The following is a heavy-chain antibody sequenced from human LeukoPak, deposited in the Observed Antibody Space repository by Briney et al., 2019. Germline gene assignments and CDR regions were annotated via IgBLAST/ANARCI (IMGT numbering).Heavy chain of an antibody. V-gene: IGHV4-39*07. D-gene: IGHD6-19*01. CDR3: AGERGEEYSSGWYKRNYFDN. CDR2: GDYSGGA. Sequence: PSETLSLTCTVSGDSFSSVTDYWAWIRQPPGKGLEWIASGDYSGGAYYNPSLESRVAISADMSKNQFSLKLTSVTGADTAVYYCAGERGEEYSSGWYKRNYFDNWGQGIRVTVSS. J-gene: IGHJ4*02. CDR1: GDSFSSVTDY.